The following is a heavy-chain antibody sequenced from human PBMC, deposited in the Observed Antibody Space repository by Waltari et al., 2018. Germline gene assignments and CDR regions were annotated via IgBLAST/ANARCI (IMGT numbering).Heavy chain of an antibody. CDR3: ARVPTPHYDILTGLGGPLGY. CDR1: GGTFSSYA. J-gene: IGHJ4*02. D-gene: IGHD3-9*01. CDR2: IIPIFGTE. Sequence: QVQLVQSGAEVKKPGSSVKVSCKASGGTFSSYAISRVRLAPGQGLEWMGGIIPIFGTENYAQKFQGRVTITADESTSTAYMELSSLRSEDTAVYYCARVPTPHYDILTGLGGPLGYWGQGTLVTVSS. V-gene: IGHV1-69*12.